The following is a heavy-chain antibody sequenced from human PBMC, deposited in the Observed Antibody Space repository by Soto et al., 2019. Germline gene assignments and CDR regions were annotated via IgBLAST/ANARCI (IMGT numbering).Heavy chain of an antibody. CDR1: GGTFSSYA. J-gene: IGHJ6*02. V-gene: IGHV1-69*13. Sequence: SVKVSCKASGGTFSSYAISWVRQAPGQGLEWMGGIIPIFGTANYAQKFQGRVTITADESTSTAYMELSSLRSEDTAVYYCASKTDGITGTTGYYYYYYGMDVWGQGTTVTVSS. D-gene: IGHD1-20*01. CDR3: ASKTDGITGTTGYYYYYYGMDV. CDR2: IIPIFGTA.